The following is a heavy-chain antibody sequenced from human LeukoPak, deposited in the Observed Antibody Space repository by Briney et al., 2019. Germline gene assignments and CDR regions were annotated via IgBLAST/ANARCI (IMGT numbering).Heavy chain of an antibody. CDR3: ASSPRSMVRGVLIDYYYMDV. D-gene: IGHD3-10*01. CDR2: IKQDGSEK. V-gene: IGHV3-7*03. J-gene: IGHJ6*03. CDR1: GFTFSSYW. Sequence: GGSLRLSCAASGFTFSSYWMSWVRQAPGKGLEWVANIKQDGSEKYYGDSVKGRFTISRDNAKNSLYVQMNSLRAEDTAVYYCASSPRSMVRGVLIDYYYMDVWGKGTTVTVSS.